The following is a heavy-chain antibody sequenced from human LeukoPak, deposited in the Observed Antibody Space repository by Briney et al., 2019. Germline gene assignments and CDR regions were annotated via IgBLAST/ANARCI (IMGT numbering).Heavy chain of an antibody. CDR2: INHSGST. D-gene: IGHD3-9*01. V-gene: IGHV4-34*01. Sequence: HPSETLSLTCAVYGGSFSDYYWSWIRQPPGKGLEWIGEINHSGSTNYNPSLKSRATISVDTSKNQFSLKLTSVTAADTAVYYCATNTRYFDWLPDYWGQGTVVTVSS. CDR1: GGSFSDYY. CDR3: ATNTRYFDWLPDY. J-gene: IGHJ4*02.